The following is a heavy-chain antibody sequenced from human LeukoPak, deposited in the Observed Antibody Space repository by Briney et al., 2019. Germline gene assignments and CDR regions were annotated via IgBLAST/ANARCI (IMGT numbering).Heavy chain of an antibody. D-gene: IGHD5-24*01. V-gene: IGHV3-21*01. Sequence: PGGSLRLSCAASGFTFSSYRMNWVRQAPGKGLEWVSSISSRSSYIYYADSLKGRFTISRDNAKNSLYLQMNSLRAEDTAVYYCAIFTSDGYRDWGQGTLVTVSS. CDR1: GFTFSSYR. J-gene: IGHJ4*02. CDR2: ISSRSSYI. CDR3: AIFTSDGYRD.